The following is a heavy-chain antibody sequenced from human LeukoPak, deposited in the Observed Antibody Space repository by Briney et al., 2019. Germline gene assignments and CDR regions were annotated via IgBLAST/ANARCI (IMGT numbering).Heavy chain of an antibody. CDR2: INPNSGGT. CDR3: ARGPPRWLQSTYYFDY. D-gene: IGHD5-24*01. V-gene: IGHV1-2*04. Sequence: GASVKVSCKASGYTFTGYYMHWVRQAPGQGLEWMGWINPNSGGTNYAQKFQGWVTMTRDTSISTAYMELSRLRSDDTAVYYCARGPPRWLQSTYYFDYWGQGTLVTVSS. CDR1: GYTFTGYY. J-gene: IGHJ4*02.